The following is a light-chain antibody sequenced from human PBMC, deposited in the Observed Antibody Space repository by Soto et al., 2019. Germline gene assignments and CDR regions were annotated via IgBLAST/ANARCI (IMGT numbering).Light chain of an antibody. CDR3: QQYYSTPCT. Sequence: DILMTQSPDSLAGYQDETATINYNYIHSVLYSSNNKNYLAWYQQKPGQPPKLLIYWASTRESGVPDRFSGSGSGTDFTLTISSLQAEDVAVYYCQQYYSTPCTFGQGTKVDIK. J-gene: IGKJ1*01. CDR1: HSVLYSSNNKNY. V-gene: IGKV4-1*01. CDR2: WAS.